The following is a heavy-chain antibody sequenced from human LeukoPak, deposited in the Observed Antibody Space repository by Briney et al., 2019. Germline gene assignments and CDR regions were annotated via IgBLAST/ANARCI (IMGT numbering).Heavy chain of an antibody. V-gene: IGHV3-30*04. Sequence: GSLRLSCAASGFTFSNYAMHRVRQAPGKGLGGVAVISYDGSNKYYADSVKGRFTISRDNSKNTLYLQMNSLRAEDTAVYYCAREISITMVRGGDYFDYWGQGTLVTVSS. CDR1: GFTFSNYA. CDR3: AREISITMVRGGDYFDY. J-gene: IGHJ4*02. D-gene: IGHD3-10*01. CDR2: ISYDGSNK.